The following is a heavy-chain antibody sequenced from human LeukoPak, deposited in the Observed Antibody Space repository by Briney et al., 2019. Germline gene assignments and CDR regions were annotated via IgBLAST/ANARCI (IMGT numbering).Heavy chain of an antibody. CDR1: GGSSITGGYY. CDR2: IYYSGST. Sequence: SETLSLTCTVSGGSSITGGYYWSWIRQHPGKGLEWIGYIYYSGSTYYNPSLKSRVTISVDTSKNQFSLKLSSVTAADMAVYYCARARYYDSSGYYFDSWGQGTLVTVSS. CDR3: ARARYYDSSGYYFDS. J-gene: IGHJ4*02. V-gene: IGHV4-31*03. D-gene: IGHD3-22*01.